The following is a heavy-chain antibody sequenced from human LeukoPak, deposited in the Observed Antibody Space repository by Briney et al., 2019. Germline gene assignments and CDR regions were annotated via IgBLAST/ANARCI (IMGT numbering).Heavy chain of an antibody. Sequence: PGGSLRLSCTASGFTFGDYAMSWFRQARGKGGEWVSFIRSKVYGGTREYAASVKGIFNSSRDEAKRNAYVQIDRQKTEDTAVYYCTRDGGYSYGSYRAFDIWGQGTTVTVSS. CDR3: TRDGGYSYGSYRAFDI. J-gene: IGHJ3*02. V-gene: IGHV3-49*03. D-gene: IGHD5-18*01. CDR2: IRSKVYGGTR. CDR1: GFTFGDYA.